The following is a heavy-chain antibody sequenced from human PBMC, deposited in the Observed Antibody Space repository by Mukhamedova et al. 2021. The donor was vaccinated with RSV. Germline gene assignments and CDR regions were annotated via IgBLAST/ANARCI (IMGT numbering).Heavy chain of an antibody. V-gene: IGHV3-15*01. CDR2: GGTT. J-gene: IGHJ5*02. CDR3: TTADVREDYDILTGYYLVVT. Sequence: GGTTDYAAPVKGRFTISRDDSKNTLYLQMNSLKTEDTAVYYCTTADVREDYDILTGYYLVVTWGQGTLVTVSS. D-gene: IGHD3-9*01.